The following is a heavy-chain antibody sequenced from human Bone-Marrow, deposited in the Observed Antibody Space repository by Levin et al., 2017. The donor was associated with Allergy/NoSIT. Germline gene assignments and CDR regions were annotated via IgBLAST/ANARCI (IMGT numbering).Heavy chain of an antibody. V-gene: IGHV4-59*01. Sequence: SQTLSLTCTVSGGSISSYYWSWIRQPPGKGLEWIGYIYYSGSTNYNPSLKSRVTISVDTSKNQFSLKLSSVTAADTAVYYCAREDSSSSSAFDIWGQGTMVTVSS. CDR3: AREDSSSSSAFDI. J-gene: IGHJ3*02. CDR2: IYYSGST. D-gene: IGHD6-6*01. CDR1: GGSISSYY.